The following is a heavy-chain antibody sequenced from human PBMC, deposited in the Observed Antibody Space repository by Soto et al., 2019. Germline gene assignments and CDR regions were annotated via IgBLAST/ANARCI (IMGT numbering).Heavy chain of an antibody. CDR1: GGSVSSFIYY. D-gene: IGHD3-10*01. Sequence: SETLSLTCTVSGGSVSSFIYYWSWIRQPPGKGLEWIGYIYYSGSTNYNPSLKSRITVSVDTPKNQFSLKLSSVTAADTAAYYCARVAGRGHGESNWSDPWGQGTLVTVSS. V-gene: IGHV4-61*01. CDR3: ARVAGRGHGESNWSDP. CDR2: IYYSGST. J-gene: IGHJ5*02.